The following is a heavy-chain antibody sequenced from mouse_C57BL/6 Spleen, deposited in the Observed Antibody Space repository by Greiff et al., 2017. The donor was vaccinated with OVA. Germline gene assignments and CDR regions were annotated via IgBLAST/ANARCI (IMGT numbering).Heavy chain of an antibody. J-gene: IGHJ2*01. V-gene: IGHV1-55*01. CDR3: ARYRYGSNYFDY. CDR1: GYTFTSYW. Sequence: QVQLQQPGAELVKPGASVKMSCKASGYTFTSYWITWVKQRPGQGLEWIGDIYPGSGSTNYNEKLKSKATLTVDTSSSTAYMQLSSLTSEDSAVYYCARYRYGSNYFDYWGQGTTLTVSS. D-gene: IGHD1-1*01. CDR2: IYPGSGST.